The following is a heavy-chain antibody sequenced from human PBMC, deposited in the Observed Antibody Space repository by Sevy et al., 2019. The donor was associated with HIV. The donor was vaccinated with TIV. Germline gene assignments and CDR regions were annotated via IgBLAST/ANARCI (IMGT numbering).Heavy chain of an antibody. CDR3: ARDGNVVLLWFGENYYGMDV. D-gene: IGHD3-10*01. CDR2: IYHSGST. V-gene: IGHV4-38-2*02. J-gene: IGHJ6*02. Sequence: SETLSLTCTVSGYSISSGYYWGWIRQPPGKGLEWIGSIYHSGSTYYNPSLKSRVTISVDTSKNQFPLKLSSVTAADTAVYYCARDGNVVLLWFGENYYGMDVWGQGTTVTVSS. CDR1: GYSISSGYY.